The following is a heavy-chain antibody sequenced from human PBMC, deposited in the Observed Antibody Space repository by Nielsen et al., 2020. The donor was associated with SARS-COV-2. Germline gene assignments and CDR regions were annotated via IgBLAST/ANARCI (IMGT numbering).Heavy chain of an antibody. Sequence: SETLSLTCTVSGGSIGSYFWSWVRQPPGKGLEWFGYIYYRGSTQYNPSPKSRVTMSVDTSKNQFSLKLTSVTAADTAVYYCARETASNWLDSWGQGTLVTVSS. CDR2: IYYRGST. D-gene: IGHD1-1*01. CDR3: ARETASNWLDS. J-gene: IGHJ5*01. V-gene: IGHV4-59*12. CDR1: GGSIGSYF.